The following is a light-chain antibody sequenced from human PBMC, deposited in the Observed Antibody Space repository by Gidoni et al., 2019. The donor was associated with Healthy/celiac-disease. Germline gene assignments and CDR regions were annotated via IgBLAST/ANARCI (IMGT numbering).Light chain of an antibody. J-gene: IGLJ1*01. CDR1: ALPKKY. Sequence: SYELTQPPSVSVSLGQMARITCSGEALPKKYAYWYQQKPGQFPVLVIYKDSESPSGIPERFSGSSAGTIVTWTISGVQAEDEADYYCISADSSGTYRVFGTGTKVTVL. CDR3: ISADSSGTYRV. CDR2: KDS. V-gene: IGLV3-16*01.